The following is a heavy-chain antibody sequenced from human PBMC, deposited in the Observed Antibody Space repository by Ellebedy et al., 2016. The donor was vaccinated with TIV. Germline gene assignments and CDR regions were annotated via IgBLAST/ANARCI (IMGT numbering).Heavy chain of an antibody. CDR3: AREYCSGDRCQNWFDP. Sequence: SGPTLVXPTHTLTLTCSFSGFSLNTRGMRVSWIRQPPGKALEWLARMDWDDDKFYSTSLKTRLTVSKDTSKNQVVLTMTNMDPVDTATYYCAREYCSGDRCQNWFDPWGQGTLVTVSS. J-gene: IGHJ5*02. CDR1: GFSLNTRGMR. D-gene: IGHD2-15*01. CDR2: MDWDDDK. V-gene: IGHV2-70D*14.